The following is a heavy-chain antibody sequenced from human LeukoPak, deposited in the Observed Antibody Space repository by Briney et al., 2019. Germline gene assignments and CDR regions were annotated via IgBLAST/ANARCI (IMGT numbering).Heavy chain of an antibody. CDR1: GFTFSSYA. CDR2: ISGSGGST. Sequence: PGGSLRLSCAAAGFTFSSYAMSWVRQAPGKGLEWVSAISGSGGSTYYADSVKGRFTISRDNSKNTLYLQMNSLRAEDTAVYYCAKDLQYYDILTGDYWGQGTLVTVSS. V-gene: IGHV3-23*01. CDR3: AKDLQYYDILTGDY. J-gene: IGHJ4*02. D-gene: IGHD3-9*01.